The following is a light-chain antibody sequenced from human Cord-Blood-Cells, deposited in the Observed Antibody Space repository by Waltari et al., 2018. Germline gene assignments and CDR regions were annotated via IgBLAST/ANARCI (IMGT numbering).Light chain of an antibody. V-gene: IGLV10-54*02. J-gene: IGLJ1*01. CDR3: SALDSSLSAHV. CDR1: SNIVGNQG. Sequence: QAGLTQPPSVSKGLRQTATLTCTGNSNIVGNQGAARLQQHQGHPPKLLSYRNNNRPSGISERFSASRSGNTASLTITGLQPEDEADYYCSALDSSLSAHVFGTGTKVTVL. CDR2: RNN.